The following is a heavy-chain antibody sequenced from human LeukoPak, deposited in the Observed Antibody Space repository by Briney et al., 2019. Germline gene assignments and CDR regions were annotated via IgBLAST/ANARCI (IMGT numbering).Heavy chain of an antibody. V-gene: IGHV3-48*03. J-gene: IGHJ3*02. D-gene: IGHD6-19*01. CDR3: ARWGRTSGHAFDI. CDR2: ITSSGSTI. CDR1: GFTFSSYE. Sequence: GESLRLSCAASGFTFSSYEMNWVRQAPGKGPEWVSYITSSGSTIYYADSVKGRFTISRDNAKNSLYLQMNSLRAEDSAVYYCARWGRTSGHAFDIWGQGTMVTVSS.